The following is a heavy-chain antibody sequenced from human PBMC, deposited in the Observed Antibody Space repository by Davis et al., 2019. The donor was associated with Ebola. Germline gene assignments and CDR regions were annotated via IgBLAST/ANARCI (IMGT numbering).Heavy chain of an antibody. Sequence: GGSLRLSCAASGFSFSTYNMNWVRQAPGKGLQWVAVIWDDGSNKYYADSVKGRFTISRDNSKNTLYLQMNSLRAEDTAVYYCATKPQYSSGQNKPFDYWGQGTLVTVSS. J-gene: IGHJ4*02. CDR1: GFSFSTYN. CDR3: ATKPQYSSGQNKPFDY. V-gene: IGHV3-33*08. CDR2: IWDDGSNK. D-gene: IGHD6-19*01.